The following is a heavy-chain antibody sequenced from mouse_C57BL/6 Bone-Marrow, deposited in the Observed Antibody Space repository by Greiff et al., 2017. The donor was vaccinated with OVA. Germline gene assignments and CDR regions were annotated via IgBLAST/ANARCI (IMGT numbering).Heavy chain of an antibody. V-gene: IGHV1-81*01. CDR1: GYTFTSYG. Sequence: VKLIESGAELARPGASVKLSCKASGYTFTSYGISWVKQRTGQGLEWIGEIYPRSGNTYYNEKFKGKATLTADKSSSTAYMELRSLTSEDSAVYFCANGSPYYFDYWGQGTTLTVSS. J-gene: IGHJ2*01. CDR3: ANGSPYYFDY. CDR2: IYPRSGNT. D-gene: IGHD1-1*01.